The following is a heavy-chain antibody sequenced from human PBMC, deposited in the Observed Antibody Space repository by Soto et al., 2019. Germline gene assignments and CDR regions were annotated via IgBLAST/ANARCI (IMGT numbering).Heavy chain of an antibody. Sequence: SVKVSCKASGGTFSSYAISWVRQAPGQGLELMGGIIPIFGTANYAQKFQGRVTITADESTSTAYMELSSLRSEDTAVYYCARGYCSSTSCYWFDYWGQGTLVTVSS. CDR2: IIPIFGTA. CDR1: GGTFSSYA. D-gene: IGHD2-2*01. CDR3: ARGYCSSTSCYWFDY. J-gene: IGHJ4*02. V-gene: IGHV1-69*13.